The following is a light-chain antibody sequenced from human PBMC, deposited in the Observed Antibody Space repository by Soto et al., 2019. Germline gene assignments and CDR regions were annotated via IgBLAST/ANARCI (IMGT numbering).Light chain of an antibody. CDR2: DAS. CDR3: LQDATYPWT. V-gene: IGKV1-6*01. CDR1: QPIRSS. Sequence: ANQMTQSTSSLSASLGDTVTINCRASQPIRSSLVWYQQKSGRAPNLLISDASSLHSGVPSRFSGSGFGTHFNLTISGLQSEDFGTYYCLQDATYPWTFGQGTRVDVK. J-gene: IGKJ1*01.